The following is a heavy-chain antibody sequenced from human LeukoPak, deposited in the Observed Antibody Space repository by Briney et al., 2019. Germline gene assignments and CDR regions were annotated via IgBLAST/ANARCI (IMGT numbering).Heavy chain of an antibody. D-gene: IGHD3-10*01. CDR2: IYPGDSDT. CDR3: ARQFGELFGAPDY. CDR1: GYRFTSYW. V-gene: IGHV5-51*01. J-gene: IGHJ4*02. Sequence: GESLKISCKGSGYRFTSYWIGWVRQMPGKGLEWMGIIYPGDSDTRYSPSFQGQVTISADKSISTAYLQWSSLKASDTATYYCARQFGELFGAPDYWGQGTLVTVSS.